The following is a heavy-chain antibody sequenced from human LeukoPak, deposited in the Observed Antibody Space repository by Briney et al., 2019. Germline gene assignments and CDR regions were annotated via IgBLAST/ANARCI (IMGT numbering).Heavy chain of an antibody. V-gene: IGHV4-34*01. J-gene: IGHJ4*02. CDR2: INHSGST. Sequence: PSETLSLTCGVYGGSFSSYYWNWIRQPPGKGLEWIGEINHSGSTNYNPSLKSRVTISVDTSKNQFSLKLSSVTAADTAVYYCARGYSYGSLSDYWGQGTLVTVSS. CDR1: GGSFSSYY. CDR3: ARGYSYGSLSDY. D-gene: IGHD5-18*01.